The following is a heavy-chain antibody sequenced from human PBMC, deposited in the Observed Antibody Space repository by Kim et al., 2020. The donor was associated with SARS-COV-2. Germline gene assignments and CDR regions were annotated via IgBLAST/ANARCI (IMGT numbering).Heavy chain of an antibody. CDR2: ISYDGSNK. D-gene: IGHD3-10*01. J-gene: IGHJ6*02. CDR1: GFTFSSYG. V-gene: IGHV3-30*18. CDR3: AKGDITMVRGVMNYYYGMDV. Sequence: GGSLRLSCAASGFTFSSYGMHWVRQAPGKGLEWVAVISYDGSNKYYADSVKGRFTISRDNSKNTLYLQMNSLRAEDTAVYYCAKGDITMVRGVMNYYYGMDVWGQGTTVTVSS.